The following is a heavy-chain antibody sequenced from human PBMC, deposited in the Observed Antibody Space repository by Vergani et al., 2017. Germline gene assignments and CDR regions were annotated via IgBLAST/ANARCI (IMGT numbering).Heavy chain of an antibody. CDR2: IIPILGIA. J-gene: IGHJ4*02. Sequence: QVQLVQAGAEVKKPGSSVKVSCKASGGTFSSYAISWVRQAPGQGLEWMGRIIPILGIANYAQKFQGRVTITADKSTSTAYMELSSLRSEDTAVYYCARGVAAPTSDFDYWGQGTLVTVSS. D-gene: IGHD2-15*01. V-gene: IGHV1-69*04. CDR1: GGTFSSYA. CDR3: ARGVAAPTSDFDY.